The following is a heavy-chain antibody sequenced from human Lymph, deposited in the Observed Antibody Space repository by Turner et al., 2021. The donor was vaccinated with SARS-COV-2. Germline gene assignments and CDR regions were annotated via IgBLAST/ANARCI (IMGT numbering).Heavy chain of an antibody. CDR2: IYSDGSS. CDR3: ARDLDTAGGMDV. CDR1: GITVSRNY. V-gene: IGHV3-53*04. Sequence: EVQLEVSGRGLVLPGGSMRLSCAAAGITVSRNYMSCVSQAPGKGLEWVAVIYSDGSSYYADSVKGRFTISRHNSKNTLYLQMNSLRAEDTAVYYCARDLDTAGGMDVWGQGTTVTVSS. D-gene: IGHD5-18*01. J-gene: IGHJ6*02.